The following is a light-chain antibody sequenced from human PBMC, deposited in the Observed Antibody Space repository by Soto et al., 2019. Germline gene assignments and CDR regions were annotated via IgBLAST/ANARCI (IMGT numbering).Light chain of an antibody. Sequence: DVVMTQSPLFLPVTLGQPASISCRSSQSLIHSDGNTYLSWFQQRPGQSPRRLIYEVSDRDSGVPDRFTGSGSVTDFTLKISRVEAEDVGVYCCLQGTHWPWTFGQGTEVEIK. J-gene: IGKJ1*01. CDR1: QSLIHSDGNTY. CDR2: EVS. V-gene: IGKV2-30*02. CDR3: LQGTHWPWT.